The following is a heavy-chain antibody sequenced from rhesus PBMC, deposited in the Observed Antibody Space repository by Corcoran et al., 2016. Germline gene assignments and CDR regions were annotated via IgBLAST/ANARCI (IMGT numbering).Heavy chain of an antibody. CDR1: GGSISSSY. D-gene: IGHD4-35*01. J-gene: IGHJ5-2*02. Sequence: QVQLQESGPGLVQPSETLSVTCAVPGGSISSSYWNWIRQAPGKGLEWIGYIHGSVRTPSYTPSLKVRVPLSAHASNGKLSLELTSLTAADTAVFYCARYLDGNPKSLDVWGRGVLVTVSS. CDR3: ARYLDGNPKSLDV. CDR2: IHGSVRTP. V-gene: IGHV4-169*01.